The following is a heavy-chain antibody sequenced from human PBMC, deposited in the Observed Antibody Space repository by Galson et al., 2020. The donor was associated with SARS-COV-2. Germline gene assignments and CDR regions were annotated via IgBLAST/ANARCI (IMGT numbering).Heavy chain of an antibody. D-gene: IGHD5-12*01. CDR2: IDWDDDK. CDR3: ARLYSGYVAYDY. V-gene: IGHV2-70*11. CDR1: GFSLSTSGMS. J-gene: IGHJ4*02. Sequence: SGPTLVKPTQTLTLTCTFSGFSLSTSGMSVSWIRHPPGKALEWLARIDWDDDKYYSTSLKTRLTISKDTSKNQVVLTMTNMDPVDTATYYCARLYSGYVAYDYWGQGTLVTVSS.